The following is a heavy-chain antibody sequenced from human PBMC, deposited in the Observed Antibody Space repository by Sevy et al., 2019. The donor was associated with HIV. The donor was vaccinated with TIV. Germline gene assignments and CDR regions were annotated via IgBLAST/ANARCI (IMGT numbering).Heavy chain of an antibody. J-gene: IGHJ6*02. D-gene: IGHD6-19*01. CDR1: AFTFRDYG. V-gene: IGHV3-30*18. CDR3: AKDRRGWSRHYYYYGMDV. CDR2: ISYDGSNK. Sequence: GGSLRLSCAASAFTFRDYGMHWVRQAPGKGLEWMAVISYDGSNKYYADSVKGRFTISRDNSKNTLDLQMNSLRAEDMAVYYCAKDRRGWSRHYYYYGMDVWGQGTTVTVSS.